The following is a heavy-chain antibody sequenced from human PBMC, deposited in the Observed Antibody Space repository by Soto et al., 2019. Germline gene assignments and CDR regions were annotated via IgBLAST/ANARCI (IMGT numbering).Heavy chain of an antibody. V-gene: IGHV3-20*01. J-gene: IGHJ6*03. Sequence: GGSLRLSCAASGFTFDDYGMSWVRQAPGKGLEWVSGINWNGGSTGYADSVKGRFTISRDNAKNSLYLQMNSLRAEDTALYHCARVSCYDIPDYYYNYTGVWGKGTTVTVSS. D-gene: IGHD3-9*01. CDR2: INWNGGST. CDR1: GFTFDDYG. CDR3: ARVSCYDIPDYYYNYTGV.